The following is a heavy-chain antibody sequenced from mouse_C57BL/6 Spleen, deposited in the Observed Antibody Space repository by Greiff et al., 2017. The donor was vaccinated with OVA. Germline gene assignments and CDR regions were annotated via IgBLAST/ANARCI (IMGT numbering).Heavy chain of an antibody. CDR1: GYTFTSYW. CDR2: IYPGNSDT. CDR3: AIYGNPRYFDV. D-gene: IGHD2-1*01. J-gene: IGHJ1*03. V-gene: IGHV1-5*01. Sequence: EVQLQQSGTVLARPGASVKMSCKTSGYTFTSYWMHWVKQRPGQGLEWIGAIYPGNSDTSYNQKFKGKAKLTAVTSASTAYMELSSLTNEDSAVYYCAIYGNPRYFDVWGTGTTLTVSS.